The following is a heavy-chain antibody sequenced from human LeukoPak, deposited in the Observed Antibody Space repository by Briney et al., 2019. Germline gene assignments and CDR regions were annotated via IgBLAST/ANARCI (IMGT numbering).Heavy chain of an antibody. CDR2: TKQDGSEK. D-gene: IGHD3-16*02. Sequence: GGSLRLSCAASRFTFSSYWMSWVRQAPGKGLEWVANTKQDGSEKYYVDSVKGRFTISRDNAKNSLYLQMNSLRAEDTAVYYCARAAYDYVWGSYRYIDYFDYWGQGTLVTVSS. J-gene: IGHJ4*02. V-gene: IGHV3-7*03. CDR3: ARAAYDYVWGSYRYIDYFDY. CDR1: RFTFSSYW.